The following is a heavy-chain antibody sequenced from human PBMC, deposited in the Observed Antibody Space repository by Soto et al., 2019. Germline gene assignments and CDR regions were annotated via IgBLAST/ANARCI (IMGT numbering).Heavy chain of an antibody. J-gene: IGHJ4*02. Sequence: PSDTLSLTGAVYGGSFSGYYWPCIRQPPGKVLDWIGEINHSGGTNYNPSLKSLVTISVDTSKNQFSLKLRSVTAADTAVYYCARPASRCNRDYLDSWGQGTLVT. CDR3: ARPASRCNRDYLDS. V-gene: IGHV4-34*01. CDR1: GGSFSGYY. CDR2: INHSGGT. D-gene: IGHD2-8*01.